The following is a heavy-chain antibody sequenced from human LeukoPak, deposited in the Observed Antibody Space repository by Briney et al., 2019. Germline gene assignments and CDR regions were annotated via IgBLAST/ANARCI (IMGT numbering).Heavy chain of an antibody. D-gene: IGHD6-6*01. Sequence: GSSVTVSCKASGGTFSNYAISWVRQAPVHRLEWLGGIIPIFGTANYPQQLHGRVTINTDESTSTASMELSCLRSEDTAGYYCARDGIAARSGNYYYYMDVWDKGTTVTVSS. V-gene: IGHV1-69*05. CDR3: ARDGIAARSGNYYYYMDV. J-gene: IGHJ6*03. CDR1: GGTFSNYA. CDR2: IIPIFGTA.